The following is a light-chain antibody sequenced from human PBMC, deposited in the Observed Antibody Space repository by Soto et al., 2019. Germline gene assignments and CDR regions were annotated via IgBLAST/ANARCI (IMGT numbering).Light chain of an antibody. CDR1: QSISRW. CDR2: DAS. CDR3: QQYKTFWT. Sequence: DIQRTQSPSTLSASVGDRVTITCRAIQSISRWLAWYQQKPGRAPKLLIFDASTLESGVPSKFSGSGSGTEFTLTISSLQPEDFATYYCQQYKTFWTFGQGTKVDIK. J-gene: IGKJ1*01. V-gene: IGKV1-5*01.